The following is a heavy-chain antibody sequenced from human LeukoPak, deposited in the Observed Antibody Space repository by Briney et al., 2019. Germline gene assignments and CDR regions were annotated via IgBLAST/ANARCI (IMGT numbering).Heavy chain of an antibody. CDR3: ARTSGSYYPFDF. V-gene: IGHV1-69*13. CDR1: GGTFRNYG. D-gene: IGHD1-26*01. J-gene: IGHJ4*02. CDR2: IIPIFGTG. Sequence: GASVKVSCKTSGGTFRNYGFTWVRQAPGQGLEWMGGIIPIFGTGKYAQKFQGRVTVIADEFTSTAYMELSSLRSEDTAVYYCARTSGSYYPFDFWGQGTLVTVSS.